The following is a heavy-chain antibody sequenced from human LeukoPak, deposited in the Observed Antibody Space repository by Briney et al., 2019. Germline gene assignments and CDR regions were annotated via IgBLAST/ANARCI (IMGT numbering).Heavy chain of an antibody. CDR2: ISVYESHK. J-gene: IGHJ4*02. V-gene: IGHV3-30*18. CDR3: AKDQGTGFSDFDY. Sequence: GGSLRLSCAASGFTFSSSAMHWVRQAPGKGLEWVAVISVYESHKYYADSVKGRFTLSSDNSKNTLYLQMNSLTTEDTAVYYCAKDQGTGFSDFDYWGQGTLVTVSS. D-gene: IGHD6-19*01. CDR1: GFTFSSSA.